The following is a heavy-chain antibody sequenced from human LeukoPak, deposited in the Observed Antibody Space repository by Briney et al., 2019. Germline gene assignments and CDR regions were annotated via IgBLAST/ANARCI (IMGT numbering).Heavy chain of an antibody. CDR3: ARARCSRTSCNTESDY. J-gene: IGHJ4*02. CDR1: GFTLSPYW. CDR2: INSDGSST. D-gene: IGHD2-2*01. V-gene: IGHV3-74*01. Sequence: PGGSLRLSCSASGFTLSPYWMHWVRQSPGKGLVWVSLINSDGSSTTYADSVKGRFTISRDNTKNTLYLQMNILRAEDTAVYYCARARCSRTSCNTESDYWGQGTLVTVSS.